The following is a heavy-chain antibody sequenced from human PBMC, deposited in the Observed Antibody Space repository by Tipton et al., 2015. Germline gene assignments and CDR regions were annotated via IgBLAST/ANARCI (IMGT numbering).Heavy chain of an antibody. V-gene: IGHV3-23*01. Sequence: SLRLSCSASGFMFSDYALNWVRQAPGKGLEWVSVISASGGSTYLVDSVKGRFTISRDNSNNTLYLQMNSLRAEDTAIYYCAKDRNEVWSGFYPRYFDSWGQGTLVTVSS. J-gene: IGHJ4*02. CDR3: AKDRNEVWSGFYPRYFDS. CDR1: GFMFSDYA. D-gene: IGHD3-3*01. CDR2: ISASGGST.